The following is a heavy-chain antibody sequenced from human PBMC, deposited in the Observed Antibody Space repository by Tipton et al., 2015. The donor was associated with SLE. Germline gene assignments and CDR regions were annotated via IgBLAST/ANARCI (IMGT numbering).Heavy chain of an antibody. CDR1: GGSISCSSYY. J-gene: IGHJ6*03. V-gene: IGHV4-39*01. CDR2: IYYSGST. D-gene: IGHD3-22*01. CDR3: ASALYYYDSSGYYMDV. Sequence: TLSLTCTVSGGSISCSSYYWCWIRQHPGKGLAWIGSIYYSGSTYYNPSLKSRVTISVDTSKNQFSLKLSSVTAADTAVYYCASALYYYDSSGYYMDVWGKGTTVTVSS.